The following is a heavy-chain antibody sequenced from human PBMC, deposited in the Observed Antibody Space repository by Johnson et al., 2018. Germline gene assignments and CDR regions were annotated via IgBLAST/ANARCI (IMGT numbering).Heavy chain of an antibody. CDR1: GGSFSGYY. V-gene: IGHV4-34*01. J-gene: IGHJ1*01. CDR2: INHSGST. D-gene: IGHD7-27*01. CDR3: ARHGEKYFQH. Sequence: QVQLQQWGAGLLKXSETXSLXCAVYGGSFSGYYWSWIRQPPGKGLEWIGEINHSGSTNYNPSPKSRVTISVDTSKNQFSLKLSSVTAADTAVYYCARHGEKYFQHWGQGTLVTVSS.